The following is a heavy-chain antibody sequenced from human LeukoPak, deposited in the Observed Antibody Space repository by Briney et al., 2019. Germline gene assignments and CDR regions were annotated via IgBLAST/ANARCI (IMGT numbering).Heavy chain of an antibody. D-gene: IGHD3-3*01. CDR1: GFTFSSYA. Sequence: PGGSLRLSCAASGFTFSSYAMSWVRQPPAKGLEWVSAISGSGGSTYYADSVKGRFTISRDKSKNTLYLQMNSLRAEHTAVYYCAKDETPNTGVVIISYFDYWGQGTLVTVSS. J-gene: IGHJ4*02. CDR3: AKDETPNTGVVIISYFDY. CDR2: ISGSGGST. V-gene: IGHV3-23*01.